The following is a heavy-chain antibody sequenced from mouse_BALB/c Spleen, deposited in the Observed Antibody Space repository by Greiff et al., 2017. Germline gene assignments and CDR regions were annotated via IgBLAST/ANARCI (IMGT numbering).Heavy chain of an antibody. D-gene: IGHD2-1*01. Sequence: EVKLVESGAELVKPGASVKLSCTASGFNIKDTYMHWVKQRPEQGLEWIGRIDPANGNTKYDPKFQGKATITADTSSNTAYLQLSSLTSEDTAVYYCARIYYGLYYAMDYWGQGTSVTVSS. CDR1: GFNIKDTY. CDR2: IDPANGNT. J-gene: IGHJ4*01. V-gene: IGHV14-3*02. CDR3: ARIYYGLYYAMDY.